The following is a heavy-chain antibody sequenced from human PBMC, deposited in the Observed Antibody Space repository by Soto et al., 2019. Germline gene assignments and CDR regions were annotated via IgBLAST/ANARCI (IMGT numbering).Heavy chain of an antibody. CDR1: GFTFNNYG. CDR2: ISYDGSNK. Sequence: QVQLVESGGGVVQPGRSLRLSCAASGFTFNNYGMHWVRQAPGKGLEWVAVISYDGSNKYYADSMKGRFTISRDNSKNTLYLQMNSLRAEDTAVYYCAKERRRYGDILDYWGKGTLVTVSS. CDR3: AKERRRYGDILDY. J-gene: IGHJ4*02. D-gene: IGHD4-17*01. V-gene: IGHV3-30*18.